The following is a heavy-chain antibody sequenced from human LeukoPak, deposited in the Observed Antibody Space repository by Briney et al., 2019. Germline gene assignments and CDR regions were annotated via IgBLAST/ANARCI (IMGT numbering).Heavy chain of an antibody. Sequence: NPSETLSLTCTVSGGSISSYYWSWIRQPAGKGLEWIGRIYTSGSANYNPSLKSRVTMSVDTSKNQFSLKLSSVTAADTAVYYCARDPPYYYGSGIDVWFDPWGQGTLVTVSS. J-gene: IGHJ5*02. D-gene: IGHD3-10*01. V-gene: IGHV4-4*07. CDR1: GGSISSYY. CDR3: ARDPPYYYGSGIDVWFDP. CDR2: IYTSGSA.